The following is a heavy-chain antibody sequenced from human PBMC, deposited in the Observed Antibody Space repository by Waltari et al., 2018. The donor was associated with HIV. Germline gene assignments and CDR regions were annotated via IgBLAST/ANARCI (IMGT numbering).Heavy chain of an antibody. V-gene: IGHV4-34*01. CDR2: INHSGST. J-gene: IGHJ4*02. CDR3: ARRGFRFCSSTTCLDY. D-gene: IGHD2-2*01. CDR1: GGSFSDYY. Sequence: QVQLQQWGAGLLKPSETLSLTCAVYGGSFSDYYWTWIRQPPGKGLEWIGEINHSGSTNCTPPLNRRVTRSVYTSKSQFSLKLSSVTAADTAVYYCARRGFRFCSSTTCLDYWGQGTLVTVSS.